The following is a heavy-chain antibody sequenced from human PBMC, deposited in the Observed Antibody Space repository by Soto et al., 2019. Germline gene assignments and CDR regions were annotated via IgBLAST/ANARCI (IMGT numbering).Heavy chain of an antibody. Sequence: QVQLVESGGGVVQPGRSLRLSCAASGFTFSSYGMHWVRQAPGKGLEWVAVISYDGSNKYYADSVKGRFTISRDNSKNTLYLQMNSLRAEDTAVYYCAKDLGYCSGGSYYSKVDYYYYYGMDVWGQGTTVTVSS. D-gene: IGHD2-15*01. J-gene: IGHJ6*02. CDR2: ISYDGSNK. CDR3: AKDLGYCSGGSYYSKVDYYYYYGMDV. V-gene: IGHV3-30*18. CDR1: GFTFSSYG.